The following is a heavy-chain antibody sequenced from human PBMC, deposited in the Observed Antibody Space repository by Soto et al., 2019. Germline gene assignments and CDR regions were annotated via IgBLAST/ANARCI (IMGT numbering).Heavy chain of an antibody. D-gene: IGHD5-18*01. Sequence: QVQLQESGPGLVKPSETLSLTCTVSGGSISSYYGSWIGQPPGEGLEWIGYIYYSGSTNYNPSRKSRVTISVDTSKNQFSLKLSSVTAADTAVYYCARGQIQLWYPFDYWGQGTLVTVSS. CDR2: IYYSGST. CDR3: ARGQIQLWYPFDY. V-gene: IGHV4-59*01. J-gene: IGHJ4*02. CDR1: GGSISSYY.